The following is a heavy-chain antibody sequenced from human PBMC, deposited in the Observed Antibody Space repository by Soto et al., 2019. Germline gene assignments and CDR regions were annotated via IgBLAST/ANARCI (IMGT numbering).Heavy chain of an antibody. Sequence: QVPLVQSGAEVKKPGASVKVSCKASGYTFTGYYMHWVRQAPGQGLEWMGWINPNSGGTNYAQKFQGWVTMTRDTSISTAYMELSRLRSDDTAVYYCARGGRDCSGGSCYYLQHWGQGTLVTVSS. V-gene: IGHV1-2*04. CDR2: INPNSGGT. D-gene: IGHD2-15*01. CDR3: ARGGRDCSGGSCYYLQH. J-gene: IGHJ1*01. CDR1: GYTFTGYY.